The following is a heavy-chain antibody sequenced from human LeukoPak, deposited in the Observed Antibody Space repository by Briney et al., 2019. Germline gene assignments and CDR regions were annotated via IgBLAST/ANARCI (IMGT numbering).Heavy chain of an antibody. CDR3: ARLACSGGSCYLVAAFDY. V-gene: IGHV1-2*02. Sequence: ASVKVSCKASGYTFTGYYMHWVRQAPGQGLEWMGWINPNSGGTNYAQKFQGRVTMTRDTSVSTAYMELSRLRSDDTGVYYCARLACSGGSCYLVAAFDYWGQGTLVTVSS. D-gene: IGHD2-15*01. CDR1: GYTFTGYY. J-gene: IGHJ4*02. CDR2: INPNSGGT.